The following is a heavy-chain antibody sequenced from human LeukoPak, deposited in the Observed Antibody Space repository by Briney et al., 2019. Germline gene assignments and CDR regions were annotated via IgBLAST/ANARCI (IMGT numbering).Heavy chain of an antibody. Sequence: GGSLRLSCAASGFTFSNYGMHWVRQAPGKGLEWVSFIHYDGSIKYYADSVKGRFTISRDNSKNTVYLQMNSLRLEDAAVYYCAKDHFYVLGTRSADCWGQGTLVSVSS. D-gene: IGHD3-10*01. CDR3: AKDHFYVLGTRSADC. V-gene: IGHV3-30*02. CDR2: IHYDGSIK. J-gene: IGHJ4*02. CDR1: GFTFSNYG.